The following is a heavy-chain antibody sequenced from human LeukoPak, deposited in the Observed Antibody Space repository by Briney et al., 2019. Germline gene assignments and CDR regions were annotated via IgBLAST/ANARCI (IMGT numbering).Heavy chain of an antibody. CDR3: ARHSRNCSGGYCYLYY. Sequence: SETLSLTCAVSGGSISSDSYYWGWIRQPPGKGLEWIGSIYSGGTTYHNPSLKSRVTISVDTSKNQFSLKLTSVTAADAAAYYSARHSRNCSGGYCYLYYWGQGTLVTVSS. V-gene: IGHV4-39*01. J-gene: IGHJ4*02. D-gene: IGHD2-15*01. CDR2: IYSGGTT. CDR1: GGSISSDSYY.